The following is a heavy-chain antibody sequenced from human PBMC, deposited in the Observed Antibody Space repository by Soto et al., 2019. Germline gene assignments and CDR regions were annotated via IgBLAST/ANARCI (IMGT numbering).Heavy chain of an antibody. J-gene: IGHJ4*02. V-gene: IGHV1-69*04. CDR3: ARDAGYYYDSSGYPDW. D-gene: IGHD3-22*01. CDR1: GGTFSSYT. CDR2: IIPILGIA. Sequence: ASVKVSCKASGGTFSSYTISWVRQAPGQGLEWMGRIIPILGIANYAQKFQGRVTITADKSTSTAYMELSSLRSEDTAVYYCARDAGYYYDSSGYPDWWGQGTLVTVSS.